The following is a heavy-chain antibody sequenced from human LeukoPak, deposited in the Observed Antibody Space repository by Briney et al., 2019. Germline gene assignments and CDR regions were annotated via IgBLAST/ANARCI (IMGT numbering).Heavy chain of an antibody. CDR2: ISSRTTYI. CDR1: GFSFSTYT. CDR3: ARDERNYHDSSGYPLDY. Sequence: PGGSLRLSCAASGFSFSTYTMNWVRQSPGKGLEWVSSISSRTTYIYYADSVKGRFTISRDNAKSSLYLQMNSLRAEDTAIYYCARDERNYHDSSGYPLDYWGQGTLVTVSS. V-gene: IGHV3-21*01. D-gene: IGHD3-22*01. J-gene: IGHJ4*02.